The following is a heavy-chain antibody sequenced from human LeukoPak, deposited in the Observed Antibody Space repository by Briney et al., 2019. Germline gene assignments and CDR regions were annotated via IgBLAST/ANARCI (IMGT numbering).Heavy chain of an antibody. CDR1: GGTFSSYA. CDR2: IIPIFGTA. J-gene: IGHJ4*02. Sequence: SVKVSCKASGGTFSSYAISWVRQAPGQGLEWMGRIIPIFGTANYAQKFQGRVTITTDESTSTAYMELSSLRSEDTAVYYRARDYGYSYGYPGAYWGQGTLVTVSS. CDR3: ARDYGYSYGYPGAY. V-gene: IGHV1-69*05. D-gene: IGHD5-18*01.